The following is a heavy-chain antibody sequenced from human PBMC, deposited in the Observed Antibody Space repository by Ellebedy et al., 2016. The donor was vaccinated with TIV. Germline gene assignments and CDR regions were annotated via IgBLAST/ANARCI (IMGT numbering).Heavy chain of an antibody. Sequence: MPSETLSLTCAVYGGSFSGYYWSWIRQPPGKGLEWIGEINHSGSTNYNPSLKSRVTISVDTSKNQFSLKLSSVTAADTAVYYCARMKAAAGMPPHFDYWGQGTLVTVSS. J-gene: IGHJ4*02. D-gene: IGHD6-13*01. CDR1: GGSFSGYY. CDR3: ARMKAAAGMPPHFDY. CDR2: INHSGST. V-gene: IGHV4-34*01.